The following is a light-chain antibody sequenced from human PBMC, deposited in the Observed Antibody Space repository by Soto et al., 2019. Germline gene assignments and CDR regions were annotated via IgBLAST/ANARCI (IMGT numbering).Light chain of an antibody. J-gene: IGKJ2*01. Sequence: DIQMTQSPSSVAASVGDRVTITCRASHDVNIWLAWYQQRPGKAPKLLIFGASNLHSGAPSRFSGSGIGSDFTLTISGLEPEDFATYYCQQVNTFPYTFGQGTTVEIK. CDR2: GAS. CDR3: QQVNTFPYT. V-gene: IGKV1-12*01. CDR1: HDVNIW.